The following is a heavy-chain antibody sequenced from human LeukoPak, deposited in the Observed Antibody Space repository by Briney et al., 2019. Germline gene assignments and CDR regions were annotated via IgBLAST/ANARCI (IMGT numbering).Heavy chain of an antibody. CDR2: MNPNSGNT. D-gene: IGHD3-10*01. CDR1: GYTFTSYD. CDR3: ARGGATYYYYYYMDV. V-gene: IGHV1-8*01. J-gene: IGHJ6*03. Sequence: GASVKVSCKASGYTFTSYDINWVRQATGQGLEWMGWMNPNSGNTGYAQKFQGRVTMTRNTSISTAYMELSSLRSEDTAVYYCARGGATYYYYYYMDVWGKGTTVTISS.